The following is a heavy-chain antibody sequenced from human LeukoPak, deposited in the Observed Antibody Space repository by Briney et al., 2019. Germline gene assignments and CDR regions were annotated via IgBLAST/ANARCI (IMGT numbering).Heavy chain of an antibody. Sequence: SQTLSLTCAISGDSVSSNSAAWNWIRQSPSRGLEWLGRTYYRSKWYNGYAVSVKSRITINPDTSKNQFSLQLNSVTPEDTAVYYCASKLGATESDAFDIWGQGTMVTVSS. CDR2: TYYRSKWYN. J-gene: IGHJ3*02. D-gene: IGHD1-26*01. V-gene: IGHV6-1*01. CDR3: ASKLGATESDAFDI. CDR1: GDSVSSNSAA.